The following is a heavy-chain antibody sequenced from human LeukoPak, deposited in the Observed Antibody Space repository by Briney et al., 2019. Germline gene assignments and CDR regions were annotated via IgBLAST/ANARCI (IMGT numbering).Heavy chain of an antibody. J-gene: IGHJ4*02. Sequence: GGSLRLSCAASGFTFSSYSMNWVRQAPGKGLEWVSYISSSSSTIYYADSVKGRFTISRDNAKNSLYLQMNSLRAEDTAVYYCARVEGVPSGWYVNAALDYWGQGTLVTVSS. CDR1: GFTFSSYS. V-gene: IGHV3-48*04. CDR2: ISSSSSTI. D-gene: IGHD6-19*01. CDR3: ARVEGVPSGWYVNAALDY.